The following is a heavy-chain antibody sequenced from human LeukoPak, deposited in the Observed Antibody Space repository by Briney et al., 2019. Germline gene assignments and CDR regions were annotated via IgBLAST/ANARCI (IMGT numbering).Heavy chain of an antibody. J-gene: IGHJ4*02. D-gene: IGHD3/OR15-3a*01. CDR2: VFYTGTT. CDR1: GTSISSIRYY. Sequence: SGTLSLTCTVSGTSISSIRYYWAWIRQPPGKGLEWIGSVFYTGTTYYNASLKSQVSISIDTSKNQFSLKLTSVTAADTAVYYCARQTGSGLFILPGGQGTLVTVSS. CDR3: ARQTGSGLFILP. V-gene: IGHV4-39*01.